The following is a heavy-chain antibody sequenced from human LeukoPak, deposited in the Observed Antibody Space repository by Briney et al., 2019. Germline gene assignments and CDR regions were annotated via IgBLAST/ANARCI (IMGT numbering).Heavy chain of an antibody. CDR3: VKGYGMDV. CDR2: IWYDGYNK. J-gene: IGHJ6*02. V-gene: IGHV3-33*06. CDR1: GFTFSDYC. Sequence: GRALRLSCTASGFTFSDYCMHWVRQAPGKGLEWVAIIWYDGYNKYYANSLSGRFTIFRDNSKNTLHLQMNSMRADDTDVYYCVKGYGMDVWGQGTTVTVSS.